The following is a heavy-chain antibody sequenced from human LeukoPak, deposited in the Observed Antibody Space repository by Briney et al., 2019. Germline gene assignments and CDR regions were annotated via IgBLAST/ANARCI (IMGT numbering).Heavy chain of an antibody. CDR3: AREEQQLLYYYYGMDV. D-gene: IGHD6-13*01. V-gene: IGHV3-33*01. CDR1: GLTFSSYG. Sequence: GGSLRLSCAASGLTFSSYGMHWVRQAPGKGLEWVAVIWYDGSNKYYADSVKGRFTISRDNSKNTLYLQMNSLRAEDTAVYYCAREEQQLLYYYYGMDVWGQGTTGTVSS. CDR2: IWYDGSNK. J-gene: IGHJ6*02.